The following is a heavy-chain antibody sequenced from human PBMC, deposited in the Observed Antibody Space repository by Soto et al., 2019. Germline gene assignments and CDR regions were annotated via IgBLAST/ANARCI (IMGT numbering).Heavy chain of an antibody. CDR1: GFTFSSYA. CDR3: AKVDGDDEKRVGGY. J-gene: IGHJ4*02. Sequence: EVQLLESGGGLVQPGGSLRLSCAASGFTFSSYAMSWVRQAPGKGLEWVSAISGSGGSTYYADSVKGRFTISRDNSKNTLYLQMTSLRAEDTAVDYGAKVDGDDEKRVGGYWGQGTLVTVSS. D-gene: IGHD4-17*01. CDR2: ISGSGGST. V-gene: IGHV3-23*01.